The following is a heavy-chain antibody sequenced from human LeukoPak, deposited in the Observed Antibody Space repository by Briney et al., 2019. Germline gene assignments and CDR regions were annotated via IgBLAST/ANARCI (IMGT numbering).Heavy chain of an antibody. Sequence: GGSLRLSCAASGFIFNNYVMHWVRQAPGKGLEWVSAISGSGDNTFYADSVKGRFTISRDNSKNTLYLQMNSLRAEDTAVYYCAKGDYYGSGSYFRDGLDVWGQGTTVTVSS. D-gene: IGHD3-10*01. CDR1: GFIFNNYV. CDR2: ISGSGDNT. J-gene: IGHJ6*02. V-gene: IGHV3-23*01. CDR3: AKGDYYGSGSYFRDGLDV.